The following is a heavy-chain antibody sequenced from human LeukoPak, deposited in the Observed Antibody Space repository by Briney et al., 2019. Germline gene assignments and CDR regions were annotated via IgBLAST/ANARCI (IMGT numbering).Heavy chain of an antibody. CDR3: AKDWDDYYGSGSYFDY. J-gene: IGHJ4*02. D-gene: IGHD3-10*01. V-gene: IGHV3-30*02. CDR2: IRYDGSNK. Sequence: PGGSLRLSCAASGFTFSSYGMHWVRQAPGKGLEWVAFIRYDGSNKYYADSVKGRFTISRDNSKNTLYLQMNSLRAEDTAVYYCAKDWDDYYGSGSYFDYWGQGTLVPVSS. CDR1: GFTFSSYG.